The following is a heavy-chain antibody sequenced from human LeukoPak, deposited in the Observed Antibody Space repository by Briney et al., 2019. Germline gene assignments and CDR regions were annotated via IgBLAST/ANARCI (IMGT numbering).Heavy chain of an antibody. CDR2: IKKDGSEK. CDR1: GLTFSTYW. J-gene: IGHJ4*02. V-gene: IGHV3-7*05. Sequence: GRSLRPSCAASGLTFSTYWMTCVRQAPGKGLEWVANIKKDGSEKYYVDSVRGRFTISRDNAKNSLYLQMNSLRAEDTAVYYCAREMGWNYGDYWGQGTLVTVSS. CDR3: AREMGWNYGDY. D-gene: IGHD1-7*01.